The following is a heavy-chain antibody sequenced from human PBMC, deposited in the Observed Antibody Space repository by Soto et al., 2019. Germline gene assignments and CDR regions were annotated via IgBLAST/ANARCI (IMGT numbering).Heavy chain of an antibody. CDR3: ARAITIFGVVTNWFDP. D-gene: IGHD3-3*01. J-gene: IGHJ5*02. V-gene: IGHV4-59*12. CDR2: IYYSGST. Sequence: SETLSLTCTVSGGSISSYYWSWIRQPPGKGLEWIGYIYYSGSTYYNPSLKSRVTISVDTSKNQFSLKLSSVTAADTAVYCCARAITIFGVVTNWFDPWGQGTLVTVSS. CDR1: GGSISSYY.